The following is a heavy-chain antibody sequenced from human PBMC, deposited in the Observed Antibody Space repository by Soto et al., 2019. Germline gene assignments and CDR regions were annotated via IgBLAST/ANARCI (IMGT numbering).Heavy chain of an antibody. D-gene: IGHD6-19*01. Sequence: EVQVLECGGGLVQPGGSLRLSCAASGFTFSSYAMNWVRQAPGKGLEWVSVISGSGGSTYYADSVKGRFTISRDNSKNTLYLQMNSLRAEDTAVYYCARRSSGWYFDYWGQGTLVTVSS. CDR1: GFTFSSYA. CDR3: ARRSSGWYFDY. CDR2: ISGSGGST. J-gene: IGHJ4*02. V-gene: IGHV3-23*01.